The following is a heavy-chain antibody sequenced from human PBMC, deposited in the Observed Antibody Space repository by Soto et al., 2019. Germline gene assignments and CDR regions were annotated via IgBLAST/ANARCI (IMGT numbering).Heavy chain of an antibody. Sequence: HPGGSLRLSCAASGFTFSSYAMSWVRQAPGKGLEWVSAISGSGGSAYYADSVKGRFTISRDNSKNTLYLQMNSLRAEDTAVFYCAKYGAVAGNGAFDIWGQGTMVTVSS. D-gene: IGHD6-19*01. CDR1: GFTFSSYA. J-gene: IGHJ3*02. CDR3: AKYGAVAGNGAFDI. V-gene: IGHV3-23*01. CDR2: ISGSGGSA.